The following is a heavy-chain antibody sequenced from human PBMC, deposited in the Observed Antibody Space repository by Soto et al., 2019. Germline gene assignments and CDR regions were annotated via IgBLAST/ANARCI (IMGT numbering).Heavy chain of an antibody. J-gene: IGHJ4*02. CDR1: GDSVSRGPHY. Sequence: PSGTLSLTCTVSGDSVSRGPHYWSWIRQPPGRRLEWLGYVYGIQTTNTNPSLKNRVTISKDPSKNQFSLRLASVTAADTAVYYCARRNNLGPVDYWGRGTLVSVSS. CDR3: ARRNNLGPVDY. CDR2: VYGIQTT. V-gene: IGHV4-61*01. D-gene: IGHD1-1*01.